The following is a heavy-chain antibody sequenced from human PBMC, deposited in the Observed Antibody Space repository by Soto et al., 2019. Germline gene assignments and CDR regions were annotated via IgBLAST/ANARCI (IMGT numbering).Heavy chain of an antibody. CDR1: GFTFSSYS. J-gene: IGHJ4*02. D-gene: IGHD6-19*01. CDR3: ARGRQWLVDYFDY. V-gene: IGHV3-21*01. CDR2: ISSSSSYI. Sequence: GGSLRLSCAASGFTFSSYSMNWVRQAPGKGLEWVSSISSSSSYIYYADSVKGRFTISRDNAKNSLYLQMNSLRAEDTAVYYCARGRQWLVDYFDYWGQGTLVTVSS.